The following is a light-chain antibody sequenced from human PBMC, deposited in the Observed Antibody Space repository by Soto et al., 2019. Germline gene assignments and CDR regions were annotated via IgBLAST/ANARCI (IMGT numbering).Light chain of an antibody. Sequence: QSVLPQPASVSGSPGQSITISCTGTSSDVGGYNYVSWYQQHPGKAPKLMIYEVSNRPSGVSNRFSVSKSGNTASLTISGLQAEDEADYCCSSYTSSSTRVFGTGTKLTVL. CDR1: SSDVGGYNY. V-gene: IGLV2-14*01. CDR3: SSYTSSSTRV. CDR2: EVS. J-gene: IGLJ1*01.